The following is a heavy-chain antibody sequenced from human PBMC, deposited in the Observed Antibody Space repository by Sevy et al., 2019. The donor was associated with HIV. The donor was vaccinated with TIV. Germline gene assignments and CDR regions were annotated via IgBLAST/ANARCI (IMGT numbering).Heavy chain of an antibody. D-gene: IGHD1-26*01. CDR2: ISWNSNTI. J-gene: IGHJ4*02. Sequence: GGSLRLSCAASGFSFEDYAMHWVRQVPGKGLEWVSSISWNSNTIDYADSVKGRFTISRDNAKNSLYLQMNSLRNGDTALYYCAKDTRTYSGSYYLDYWGLGTLVTVSS. V-gene: IGHV3-9*01. CDR1: GFSFEDYA. CDR3: AKDTRTYSGSYYLDY.